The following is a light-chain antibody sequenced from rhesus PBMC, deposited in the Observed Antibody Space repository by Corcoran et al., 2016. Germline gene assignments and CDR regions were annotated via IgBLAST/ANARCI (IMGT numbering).Light chain of an antibody. CDR2: KAS. CDR3: LQYSSGPWT. V-gene: IGKV1-22*01. Sequence: DIQMTQSPSSLSASVGDTVTITCRASQSISSWLDWYQQKPGKALKLLIYKASSLKSGVPSRFSGSGSWKVFPLPISSLQPEDFATYYCLQYSSGPWTFGQGTKVEIK. J-gene: IGKJ1*01. CDR1: QSISSW.